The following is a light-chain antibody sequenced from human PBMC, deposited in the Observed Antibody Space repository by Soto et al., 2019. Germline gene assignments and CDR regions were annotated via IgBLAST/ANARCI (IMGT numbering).Light chain of an antibody. J-gene: IGLJ2*01. V-gene: IGLV2-8*01. CDR2: EVN. CDR3: SSYAGSNNLL. Sequence: SALTQPPSASGSPGQSVAISCTGTNSDIGNYNFVSWYQQHPGTAPKLMIYEVNKRPSGVPDRFSGSKSGNTASLTVSGLQPEDEADYYCSSYAGSNNLLFGGGTKLTVL. CDR1: NSDIGNYNF.